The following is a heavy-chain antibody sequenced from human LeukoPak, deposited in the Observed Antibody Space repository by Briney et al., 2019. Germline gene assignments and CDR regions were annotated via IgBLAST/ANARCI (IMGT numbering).Heavy chain of an antibody. CDR3: AGGPGAIDAFDI. CDR2: INSDGSST. V-gene: IGHV3-74*01. J-gene: IGHJ3*02. CDR1: GFTFSSYW. D-gene: IGHD3-10*01. Sequence: GGSLRLSCAASGFTFSSYWMHWVRQAPGKGLVWVSRINSDGSSTSYADSVKGRFTISRDNAKNTLYLQMNSLRAEDTAVYYCAGGPGAIDAFDIWGQGTMVTVSS.